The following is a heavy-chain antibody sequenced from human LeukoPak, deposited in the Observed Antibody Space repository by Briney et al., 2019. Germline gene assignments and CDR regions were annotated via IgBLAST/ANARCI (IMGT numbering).Heavy chain of an antibody. D-gene: IGHD6-19*01. V-gene: IGHV4-59*01. CDR2: IYYSAIT. CDR1: GYSITTYY. Sequence: SETLSLTCTVSGYSITTYYSNWPRQSPEKGLEWIGSIYYSAITNYNPSFKSRVIISIDTSKNQFSLKLSSVTAADTAVYYCASGQWPYHFDYWGQGNLVTVSS. J-gene: IGHJ4*02. CDR3: ASGQWPYHFDY.